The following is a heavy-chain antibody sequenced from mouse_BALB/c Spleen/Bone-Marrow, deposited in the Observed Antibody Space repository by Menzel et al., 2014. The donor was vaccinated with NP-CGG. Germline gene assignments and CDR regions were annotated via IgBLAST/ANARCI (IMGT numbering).Heavy chain of an antibody. V-gene: IGHV1-69*02. CDR3: ILYSNSHYYAMDY. CDR2: IYPSDSYT. Sequence: VQLQQSGAELVRPGASVKLSCRASGYTFTSYWINWVKQRPGQGLEWIGNIYPSDSYTNYNQRFKDKATLTVDKSSSTAYMQLSSPTSEDSAVYYRILYSNSHYYAMDYWGQGTSVTVSS. J-gene: IGHJ4*01. CDR1: GYTFTSYW. D-gene: IGHD2-5*01.